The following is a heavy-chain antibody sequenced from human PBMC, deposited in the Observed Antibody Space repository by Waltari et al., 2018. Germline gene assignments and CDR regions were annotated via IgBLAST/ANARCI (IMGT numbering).Heavy chain of an antibody. D-gene: IGHD3-3*01. V-gene: IGHV1-2*02. CDR2: IKPKSGAT. Sequence: QVHLVQSGAEVRKPGASVRVSCKTSGYTFSDHYIYWGRQAPGQGLEWMGWIKPKSGATNPEQKYQGRVTMTTDTSTNTVYMELRRLTSDDTAVYYCARDLFPNFWSGYGFDFWGQGTKVTVSS. CDR3: ARDLFPNFWSGYGFDF. CDR1: GYTFSDHY. J-gene: IGHJ3*01.